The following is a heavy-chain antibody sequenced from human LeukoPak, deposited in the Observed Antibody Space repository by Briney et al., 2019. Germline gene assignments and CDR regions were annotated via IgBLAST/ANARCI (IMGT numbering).Heavy chain of an antibody. V-gene: IGHV3-74*01. J-gene: IGHJ3*02. D-gene: IGHD1-26*01. Sequence: GGSLRLSCAASGFTFSNYWMHWVRQAPGKGLVWVSRTKSDGRSSTAYADSVQGRFTISRDNAKNTLYLQMNSLRAEDTAVYYCARGGSPPEALGDAFDIWGQGTMVTVSS. CDR1: GFTFSNYW. CDR2: TKSDGRSST. CDR3: ARGGSPPEALGDAFDI.